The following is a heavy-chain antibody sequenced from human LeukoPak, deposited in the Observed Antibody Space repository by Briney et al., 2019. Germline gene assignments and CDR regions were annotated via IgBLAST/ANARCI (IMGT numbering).Heavy chain of an antibody. J-gene: IGHJ4*02. CDR2: IKQDGSKQ. D-gene: IGHD3-22*01. CDR1: GFTFSRYW. Sequence: GGSLRLSCAASGFTFSRYWMTWVRQVPRKGLEWVANIKQDGSKQYYVDSVKGRFTISRDNAKNSLYLQMNSLRAEDTAVYCCARDKGDYDTSGSLFVFGGQGTLVTVSS. V-gene: IGHV3-7*03. CDR3: ARDKGDYDTSGSLFVF.